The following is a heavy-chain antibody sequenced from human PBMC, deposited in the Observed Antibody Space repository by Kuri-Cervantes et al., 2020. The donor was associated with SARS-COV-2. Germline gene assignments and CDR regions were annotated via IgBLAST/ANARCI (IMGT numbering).Heavy chain of an antibody. CDR1: GGTFSSYA. CDR2: IIPILGTA. V-gene: IGHV1-69*04. J-gene: IGHJ5*02. CDR3: ARDRGPHAMFDP. Sequence: SVKVSCKASGGTFSSYAISWVRQAPGQGLEWMGRIIPILGTANYAQKFQGRVTMTRDTSISTAYMELSRLRADDTAVYYCARDRGPHAMFDPWGQGTLVTVSS.